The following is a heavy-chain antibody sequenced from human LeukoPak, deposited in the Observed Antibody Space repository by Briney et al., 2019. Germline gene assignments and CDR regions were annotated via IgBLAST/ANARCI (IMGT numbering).Heavy chain of an antibody. Sequence: ASVKVSCKASGYTFTGHYMHWVRQAPGQGLEWMGWINPNSGATNYAQKFQGRVTMTRDTSISTAYMELSRLRSDDTAVYYCARESPRGDYFDYWGQGTLVTVSS. CDR3: ARESPRGDYFDY. J-gene: IGHJ4*02. D-gene: IGHD3-10*01. CDR1: GYTFTGHY. CDR2: INPNSGAT. V-gene: IGHV1-2*02.